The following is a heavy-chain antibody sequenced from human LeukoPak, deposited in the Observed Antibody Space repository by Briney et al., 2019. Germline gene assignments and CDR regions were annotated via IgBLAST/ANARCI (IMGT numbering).Heavy chain of an antibody. J-gene: IGHJ5*02. CDR3: AKDHGSGSFYSPPNWFDP. CDR1: GFTFDDYA. V-gene: IGHV3-43D*04. D-gene: IGHD3-10*01. Sequence: PGGSLRLSCAASGFTFDDYAMHWVRQAPGKGLEWVSLITWDGGSTYYADSVKGRFTISRDNSKNSLYLQMNSLRAEDTALYYCAKDHGSGSFYSPPNWFDPWGQGTPVTVSS. CDR2: ITWDGGST.